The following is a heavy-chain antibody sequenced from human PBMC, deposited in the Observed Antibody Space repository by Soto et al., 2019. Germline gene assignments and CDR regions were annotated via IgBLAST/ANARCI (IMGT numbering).Heavy chain of an antibody. CDR1: GYSFTTYW. CDR3: ARTSAAGKYYYGMDV. CDR2: IYPGDSDT. V-gene: IGHV5-51*01. Sequence: GESLKISCKGSGYSFTTYWIAWVRQMPGKGLEWMGIIYPGDSDTRYSPSFQGQVTISADKSISTAYLQWSSLKASDTAMYYCARTSAAGKYYYGMDVWGQGTTVTVSS. J-gene: IGHJ6*02. D-gene: IGHD6-13*01.